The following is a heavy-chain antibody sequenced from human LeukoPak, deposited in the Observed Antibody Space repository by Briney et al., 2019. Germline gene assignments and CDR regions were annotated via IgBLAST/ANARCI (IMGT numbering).Heavy chain of an antibody. CDR2: IYYSGST. J-gene: IGHJ4*02. V-gene: IGHV4-59*12. CDR1: GGSISRYY. CDR3: ARDRGQQWGYYFDY. D-gene: IGHD6-19*01. Sequence: SETLSLTCTVSGGSISRYYWSWIRQPPGKGLEWIGYIYYSGSTNYNPSLKSRVTMSVDTSKNQFSLKLSSVTAADTAVYYCARDRGQQWGYYFDYWGQGTLVTVSS.